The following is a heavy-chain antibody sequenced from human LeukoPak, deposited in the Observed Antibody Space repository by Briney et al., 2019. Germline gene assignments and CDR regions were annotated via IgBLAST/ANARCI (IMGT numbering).Heavy chain of an antibody. V-gene: IGHV3-23*01. D-gene: IGHD2-15*01. CDR2: ISGSGGST. J-gene: IGHJ5*02. CDR3: AKANVVAAMADWFDP. CDR1: GFTFSSYS. Sequence: GGSLRLSCAASGFTFSSYSMNWVRQAPGKGLGWVSAISGSGGSTYYADSVKGRFTISRDNSKNTLYLQMNSLRAEDTAVYYCAKANVVAAMADWFDPWGQGTLVTVSS.